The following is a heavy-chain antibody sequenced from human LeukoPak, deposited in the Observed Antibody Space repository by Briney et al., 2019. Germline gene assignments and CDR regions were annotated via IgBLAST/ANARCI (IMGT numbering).Heavy chain of an antibody. Sequence: RRSLRLSCAASGFTFSSYGMHWVRQAPGKGLEWVAVISYDGSNKYYADSVKGRFTISRDNSKNTLYLQTNSLRAEDTAVYYCAKDTTVVAGPFDYWGQGTLVTVSS. CDR1: GFTFSSYG. D-gene: IGHD4-23*01. CDR3: AKDTTVVAGPFDY. J-gene: IGHJ4*02. CDR2: ISYDGSNK. V-gene: IGHV3-30*18.